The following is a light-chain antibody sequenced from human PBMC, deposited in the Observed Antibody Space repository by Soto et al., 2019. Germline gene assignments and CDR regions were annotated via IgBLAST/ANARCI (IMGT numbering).Light chain of an antibody. CDR1: QGVSSN. CDR2: GAS. V-gene: IGKV3-15*01. CDR3: QQYNNWPLT. Sequence: EIVMTQSPATLSVSPGERATLSCWASQGVSSNLAWYQQKPGQAPRLLIYGASTRAAGIPSRFSGSGSGTDFTLTISSLQSEDFAVYYCQQYNNWPLTFGGGTKVEIK. J-gene: IGKJ4*01.